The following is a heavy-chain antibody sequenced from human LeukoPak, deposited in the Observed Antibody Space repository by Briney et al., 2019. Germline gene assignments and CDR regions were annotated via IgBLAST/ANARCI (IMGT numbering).Heavy chain of an antibody. J-gene: IGHJ5*02. D-gene: IGHD2-2*01. CDR3: ARGGYCSSTSCYPGYNWFDP. CDR2: INSDGSST. V-gene: IGHV3-74*01. CDR1: GFTFSSYG. Sequence: GGSLRLSCAASGFTFSSYGMHWVRQAPGKGLEWVSRINSDGSSTSYADSVKGRFTISRDNAKNTLYLQMNSLRAEDTAVYYCARGGYCSSTSCYPGYNWFDPWGQGTLVTVSS.